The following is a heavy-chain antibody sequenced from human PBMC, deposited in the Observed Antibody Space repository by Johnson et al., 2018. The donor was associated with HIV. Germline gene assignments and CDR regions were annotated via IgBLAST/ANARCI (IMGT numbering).Heavy chain of an antibody. CDR3: AKDQYGSSGRYAFDI. Sequence: EVQLMESGGGVVQPGGSLRLSCAASGFTFSSNYMSWVRQAPGKGLEWVSLIYSGGSAYYVDSVKGRFTISRDNSKNTLYLQMNSLRAEDTAVYYCAKDQYGSSGRYAFDIWGQGTMVTVSS. CDR1: GFTFSSNY. CDR2: IYSGGSA. J-gene: IGHJ3*02. V-gene: IGHV3-66*01. D-gene: IGHD3-10*01.